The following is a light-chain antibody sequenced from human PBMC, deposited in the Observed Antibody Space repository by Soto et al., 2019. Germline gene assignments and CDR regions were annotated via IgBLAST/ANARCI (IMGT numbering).Light chain of an antibody. CDR1: SGHSSYA. CDR2: LNSDGSH. Sequence: QPVLTQSPSASASLGASVKLTCTLSSGHSSYAIAWHQQQPEKSPRYLTKLNSDGSHSKGDGIPDRFSGSSSGAERYLTISSLQSEDEADYYCQTSEVFGRGTKLTVL. J-gene: IGLJ2*01. V-gene: IGLV4-69*01. CDR3: QTSEV.